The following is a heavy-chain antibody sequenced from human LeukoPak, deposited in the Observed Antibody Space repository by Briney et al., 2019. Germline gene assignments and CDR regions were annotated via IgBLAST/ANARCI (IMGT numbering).Heavy chain of an antibody. CDR2: IIPILGIA. V-gene: IGHV1-69*04. D-gene: IGHD4-17*01. J-gene: IGHJ4*02. Sequence: SVKVSCKASGGTFSSYAISWVRQAPGQGLEWMGRIIPILGIANYAQKFQGRVTITADKSTSTAYMELSSLRSEDTAVYYCARDPATVTTMTGYYFDYWGQGTLVTVSS. CDR3: ARDPATVTTMTGYYFDY. CDR1: GGTFSSYA.